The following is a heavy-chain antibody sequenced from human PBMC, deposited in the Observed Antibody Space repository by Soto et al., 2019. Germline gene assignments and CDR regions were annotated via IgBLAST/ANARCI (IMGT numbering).Heavy chain of an antibody. D-gene: IGHD3-3*01. J-gene: IGHJ5*02. Sequence: AETLSLTCAVYGGSFSGYYWSWVRQPPGKGLEWIGEINHSGSTNYNPSLKSRVTISVDTSKNQFSLKLSSVTAADTAVYYCARGGALLRFLEWFSLGWFDPWGQGTLVTVSS. CDR3: ARGGALLRFLEWFSLGWFDP. CDR2: INHSGST. V-gene: IGHV4-34*01. CDR1: GGSFSGYY.